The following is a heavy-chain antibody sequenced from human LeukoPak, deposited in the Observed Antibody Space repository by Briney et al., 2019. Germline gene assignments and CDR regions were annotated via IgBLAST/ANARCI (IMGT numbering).Heavy chain of an antibody. CDR2: ISAYNGNT. J-gene: IGHJ5*02. Sequence: AASVKVSCKASGYTFTSYGISWVRQAPGQGLEWMGWISAYNGNTNYAQKLQGRVTMTTDTSTSTAYMELRSLRPDDTAVYYCAIENYYDSSGYYRWGQGTLVTVSS. CDR3: AIENYYDSSGYYR. CDR1: GYTFTSYG. V-gene: IGHV1-18*01. D-gene: IGHD3-22*01.